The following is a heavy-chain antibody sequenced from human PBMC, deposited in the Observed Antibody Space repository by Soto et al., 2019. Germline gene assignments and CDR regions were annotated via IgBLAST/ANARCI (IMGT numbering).Heavy chain of an antibody. D-gene: IGHD2-2*01. CDR2: INWNAGST. CDR1: GFTFDDYA. Sequence: EVELVESGGGVVRPGGSLRLSCAASGFTFDDYAMSWVRQGPGKGLEWVASINWNAGSTTYADSVKGRFTISRDNAKNSLYLQLHSLRADDTGLYYCARCSSTSCYVLASFDYWGQGTLVTVSS. J-gene: IGHJ4*02. CDR3: ARCSSTSCYVLASFDY. V-gene: IGHV3-20*04.